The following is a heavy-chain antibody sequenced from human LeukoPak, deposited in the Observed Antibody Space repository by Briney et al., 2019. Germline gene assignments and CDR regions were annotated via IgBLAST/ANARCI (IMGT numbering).Heavy chain of an antibody. CDR3: ARGLGRYGSRSYNY. V-gene: IGHV4-34*01. D-gene: IGHD3-10*01. Sequence: PSETLSLTCAVYGFTFSGYYWSRLRQAPGKGREWMMEINHSGSTNYNPSLKSRVTISVDTSKNQFSLKLSSVTAADTAVYYCARGLGRYGSRSYNYWGQGTLVTVSS. J-gene: IGHJ4*02. CDR1: GFTFSGYY. CDR2: INHSGST.